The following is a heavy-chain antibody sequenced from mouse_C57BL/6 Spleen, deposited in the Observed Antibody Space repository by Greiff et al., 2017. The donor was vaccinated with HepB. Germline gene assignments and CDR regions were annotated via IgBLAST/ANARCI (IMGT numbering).Heavy chain of an antibody. D-gene: IGHD1-1*01. CDR2: IDPANGNT. CDR3: AIEDDGRADYYARDY. CDR1: GFNIKNTY. J-gene: IGHJ4*01. V-gene: IGHV14-3*01. Sequence: EVQLQQSVAELVRPGASVKLSCTASGFNIKNTYMHWVQQRPEQGLEWIGRIDPANGNTTYAPKFQGKATITADTSSNTAYLQLSSRHSEDTAIYYCAIEDDGRADYYARDYWGQGTSVTDAS.